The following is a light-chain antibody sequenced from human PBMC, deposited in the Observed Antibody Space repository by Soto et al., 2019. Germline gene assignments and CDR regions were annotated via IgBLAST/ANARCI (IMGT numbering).Light chain of an antibody. CDR3: QQSYSTPT. V-gene: IGKV1-5*03. J-gene: IGKJ5*01. Sequence: DIQMTQSPATLSLSVGDRVTITCRASQSISNWLAWYQQKPGKAPKLLIYKASSLQSGVPSRFSGSGSGTDFTLTISSLQPEDFATYYCQQSYSTPTFGQGTRLEIK. CDR2: KAS. CDR1: QSISNW.